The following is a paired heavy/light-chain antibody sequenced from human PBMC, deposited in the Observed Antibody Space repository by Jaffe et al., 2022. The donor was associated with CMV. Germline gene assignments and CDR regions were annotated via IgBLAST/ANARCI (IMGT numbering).Heavy chain of an antibody. D-gene: IGHD1-26*01. CDR1: GYTFTSYG. CDR2: ISAYNGNT. J-gene: IGHJ3*02. V-gene: IGHV1-18*01. CDR3: AILPWVVGATVPDPNDAFDI. Sequence: QVQLVQSGAEVKKPGASVKVSCKASGYTFTSYGISWVRQAPGQGLEWMGWISAYNGNTNYAQKLQGRVTMTTDTSTSTAYMELRSLRSDDTAVYYCAILPWVVGATVPDPNDAFDIWGQGTMVTVSS.
Light chain of an antibody. V-gene: IGLV7-43*01. CDR2: STS. CDR1: TGAVTSGYY. Sequence: QTVVTQEPSLTVSPGGTVTLTCASSTGAVTSGYYPNWFQQKPGQAPRALIYSTSNKHSWTPARFSGSLLGGKAALTLSGVQPEDEAEYYCLLYYGGAQLVFGGGTKLTVL. J-gene: IGLJ2*01. CDR3: LLYYGGAQLV.